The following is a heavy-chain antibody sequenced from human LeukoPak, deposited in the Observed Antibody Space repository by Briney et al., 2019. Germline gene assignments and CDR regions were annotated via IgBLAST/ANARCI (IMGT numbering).Heavy chain of an antibody. Sequence: PSETLSLTCTVSGYSISSGYYWGWIRQPPGKGLEWIGCIYYGGYTNYKSSLKSRVTISVDTSKNQFPLTLSSVPAADTAVYYCARTTMVRGTYSMDVWGKGTTVTVSS. CDR1: GYSISSGYY. V-gene: IGHV4-38-2*02. D-gene: IGHD3-10*01. J-gene: IGHJ6*03. CDR3: ARTTMVRGTYSMDV. CDR2: IYYGGYT.